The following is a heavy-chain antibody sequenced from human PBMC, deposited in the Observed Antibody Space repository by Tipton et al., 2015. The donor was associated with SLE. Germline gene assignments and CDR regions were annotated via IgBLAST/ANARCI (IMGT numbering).Heavy chain of an antibody. J-gene: IGHJ1*01. CDR3: ARDGGSGDYWFAEFFLH. D-gene: IGHD1-26*01. CDR2: IKEDGSEK. Sequence: SLRLSCAASGFTFRDSWMNWVRRAPGKGLEWVANIKEDGSEKHYVDSVKDRLTISRDNAKNSLYLQMNSLRAEDTAVYYCARDGGSGDYWFAEFFLHWGQGTLVTVSS. V-gene: IGHV3-7*01. CDR1: GFTFRDSW.